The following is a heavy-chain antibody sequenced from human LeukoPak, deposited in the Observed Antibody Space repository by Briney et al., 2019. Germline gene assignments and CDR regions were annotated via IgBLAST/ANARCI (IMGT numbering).Heavy chain of an antibody. CDR2: IRYDGSET. CDR1: GFTFSRYG. CDR3: AKYRQLGYYFDH. V-gene: IGHV3-30*02. D-gene: IGHD1-1*01. J-gene: IGHJ4*02. Sequence: PGGSLRLSCAASGFTFSRYGTHWVRQAPGKGLQWVAFIRYDGSETYYIDSVKGRFTISRDSSKNTLFLQMNSLRPEDTAVYYCAKYRQLGYYFDHWGQGILVTVSS.